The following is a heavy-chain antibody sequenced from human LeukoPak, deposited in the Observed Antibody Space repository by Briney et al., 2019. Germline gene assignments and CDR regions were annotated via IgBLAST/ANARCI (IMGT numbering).Heavy chain of an antibody. J-gene: IGHJ4*02. D-gene: IGHD6-19*01. V-gene: IGHV3-23*01. Sequence: GGSLRLSCAASGFTFSSYAMSWVRQAPGKGLEWVSAISGSGGSTYYADSVKGRFTISRDNSKNTLYLQMNSLRAEDTAVYYCAKDRATYSSGWYSSVDYWGQGTLVTVSS. CDR2: ISGSGGST. CDR1: GFTFSSYA. CDR3: AKDRATYSSGWYSSVDY.